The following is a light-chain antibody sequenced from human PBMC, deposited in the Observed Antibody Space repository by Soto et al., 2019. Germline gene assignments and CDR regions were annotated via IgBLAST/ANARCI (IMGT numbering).Light chain of an antibody. CDR3: HQSFTIPYT. CDR1: QNIRNY. J-gene: IGKJ2*01. CDR2: SDS. V-gene: IGKV1-39*01. Sequence: DIQMTQAPSSLSASVGDRVTITCRASQNIRNYLNWYQQKPGQAPNLLIHSDSTLRSGVPSRFSSSESGTDFSLTITSLQPEDFASYHCHQSFTIPYTFGQAT.